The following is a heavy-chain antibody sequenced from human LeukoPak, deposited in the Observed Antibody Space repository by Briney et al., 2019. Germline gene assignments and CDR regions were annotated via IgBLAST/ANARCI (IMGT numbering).Heavy chain of an antibody. Sequence: PGGSLRLSCAASGFTFSSYGVSWVRQAPGKGLEWVSGISGSGHRTYYADSVKGRFTISRDNSKSTLYLQMNSLRAEDTAVYYCATHGSAHYYMDVWGKGTTVTISS. D-gene: IGHD2-2*03. CDR3: ATHGSAHYYMDV. CDR2: ISGSGHRT. J-gene: IGHJ6*03. CDR1: GFTFSSYG. V-gene: IGHV3-23*01.